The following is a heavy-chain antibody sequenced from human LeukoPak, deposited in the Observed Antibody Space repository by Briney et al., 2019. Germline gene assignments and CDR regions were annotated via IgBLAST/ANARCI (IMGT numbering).Heavy chain of an antibody. CDR3: ARTYYDFWSGYYTGPGDY. J-gene: IGHJ4*02. CDR1: GFTFDDYG. CDR2: INWNGGST. D-gene: IGHD3-3*01. V-gene: IGHV3-20*04. Sequence: PGGSLRLSCAASGFTFDDYGMSWVRQTPGKGLEWVSGINWNGGSTGYADSAKGRFTISRDNAKNSLYLQMNSLRAEDTALYYCARTYYDFWSGYYTGPGDYWGQGTLVTVSS.